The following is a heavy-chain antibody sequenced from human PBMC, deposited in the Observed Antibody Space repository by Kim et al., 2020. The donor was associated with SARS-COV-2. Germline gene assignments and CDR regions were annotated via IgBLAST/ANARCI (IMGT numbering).Heavy chain of an antibody. CDR2: IRSSGSYI. V-gene: IGHV3-21*01. CDR1: GFTFSTYS. Sequence: GGSLRLSCAASGFTFSTYSMNWVRQAPGKGLEWVSSIRSSGSYIYYADSVKGRFTISRDNAKNSLYLQMNSLRAEDTAVYYCATWVDYGGNYYFDYWGQGTLVTVSS. D-gene: IGHD4-17*01. J-gene: IGHJ4*02. CDR3: ATWVDYGGNYYFDY.